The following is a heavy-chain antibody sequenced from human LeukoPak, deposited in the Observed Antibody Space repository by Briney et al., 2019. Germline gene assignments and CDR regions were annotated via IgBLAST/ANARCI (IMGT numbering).Heavy chain of an antibody. Sequence: PSQTLSLTCNVSGVSVSDGRYYWTWIRQHPGKGLEWIGWKYYSGSAKYHPSLKSRLTISLDTSKNQFSLQLSSVTAADTATYYCATPYCSSISCLDVFNMWGQGTRVTVSS. V-gene: IGHV4-31*03. CDR2: KYYSGSA. J-gene: IGHJ3*02. CDR3: ATPYCSSISCLDVFNM. D-gene: IGHD2-2*01. CDR1: GVSVSDGRYY.